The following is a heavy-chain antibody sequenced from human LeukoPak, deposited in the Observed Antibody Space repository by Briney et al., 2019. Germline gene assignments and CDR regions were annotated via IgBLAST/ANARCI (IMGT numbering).Heavy chain of an antibody. D-gene: IGHD4-17*01. Sequence: SETLSLTCTVSGGSIRSYYWSRIRQPPGEGLEWIGRISYSGSTNYNPSLNSRVTISVDTSKNQFSLKLSSVTAADTAVYCCAREVYRKAYGDYGGFDPWGQGTLVTVSS. V-gene: IGHV4-59*12. J-gene: IGHJ5*02. CDR1: GGSIRSYY. CDR3: AREVYRKAYGDYGGFDP. CDR2: ISYSGST.